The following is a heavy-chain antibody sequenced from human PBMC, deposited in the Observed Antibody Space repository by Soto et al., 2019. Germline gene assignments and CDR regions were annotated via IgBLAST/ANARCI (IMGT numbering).Heavy chain of an antibody. D-gene: IGHD2-15*01. V-gene: IGHV4-31*03. CDR2: IYYSGST. CDR1: GGSISRGGYY. J-gene: IGHJ5*02. CDR3: AREVVAATMGIDP. Sequence: QVQLQESGPGLVKPSQTLSLTCTVSGGSISRGGYYWSWIRQHPGKGLEWIGYIYYSGSTYYNPSLKSRVTISVDTSKNQFSLKLSSVTAANTAVYYCAREVVAATMGIDPWGQGTLVTVSS.